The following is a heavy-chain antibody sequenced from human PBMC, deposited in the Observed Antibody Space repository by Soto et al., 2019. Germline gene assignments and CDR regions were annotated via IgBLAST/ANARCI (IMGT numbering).Heavy chain of an antibody. CDR3: ARRSSGWYFDY. CDR1: GFTFSNYW. J-gene: IGHJ4*02. V-gene: IGHV3-7*05. Sequence: GGSLILSCAGSGFTFSNYWMNWVRQTPGKGLEWVANIKQDGSAKNYVESVKGRFTISRDNAKNTLYLQMNSLRAEDTAVYYCARRSSGWYFDYWGQGTLVTVSS. D-gene: IGHD6-19*01. CDR2: IKQDGSAK.